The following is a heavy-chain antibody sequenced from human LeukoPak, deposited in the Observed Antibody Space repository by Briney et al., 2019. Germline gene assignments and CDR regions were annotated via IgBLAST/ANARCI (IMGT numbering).Heavy chain of an antibody. D-gene: IGHD3-22*01. CDR1: GYTFTGYY. CDR2: INPNSGGT. J-gene: IGHJ4*02. V-gene: IGHV1-2*02. CDR3: ASLNYDGSGYPRLDY. Sequence: GASVKVSCKASGYTFTGYYMHWVRPAPGQGLEWMGWINPNSGGTNYAQKFQGRVTMTRDTSISTAYMELSRLRYDDTAVYYCASLNYDGSGYPRLDYWGQGTLVTVSS.